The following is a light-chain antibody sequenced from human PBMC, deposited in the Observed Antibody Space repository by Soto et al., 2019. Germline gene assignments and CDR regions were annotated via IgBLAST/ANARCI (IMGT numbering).Light chain of an antibody. J-gene: IGLJ2*01. CDR1: SSDVGAYNY. CDR3: SSYTSSSTLVV. Sequence: QSALTQPASVSGSLGQSITISCTGTSSDVGAYNYVSWYQQHPGKAPKLMIYDVSNRPSGVSNRFSGFKSGNTASLTISGLQAEDEADYYCSSYTSSSTLVVFGGGTKLTVL. CDR2: DVS. V-gene: IGLV2-14*01.